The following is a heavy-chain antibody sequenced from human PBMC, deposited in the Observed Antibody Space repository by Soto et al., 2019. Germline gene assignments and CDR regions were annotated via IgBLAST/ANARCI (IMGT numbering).Heavy chain of an antibody. D-gene: IGHD6-19*01. V-gene: IGHV1-2*04. J-gene: IGHJ5*02. CDR2: INPNSGGT. CDR1: GYTFTGYY. Sequence: GASVKVSCKASGYTFTGYYMHWVRQAPGQGLEWMGWINPNSGGTNYAQKFQGWVTMTRDTSISTAYMELSRLRSDDTAVYYCARTPSSGWSLDWFDPWGQGTLVTVSS. CDR3: ARTPSSGWSLDWFDP.